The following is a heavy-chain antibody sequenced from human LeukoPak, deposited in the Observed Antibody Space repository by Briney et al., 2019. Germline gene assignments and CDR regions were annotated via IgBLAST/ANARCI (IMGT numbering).Heavy chain of an antibody. D-gene: IGHD3-22*01. CDR1: GYIFSNYA. CDR3: AREGPYYYNSGMDH. CDR2: INAGNGNT. J-gene: IGHJ4*02. Sequence: ASVKVSCKASGYIFSNYAIHWVRQAPGQRLEWMAWINAGNGNTKYSQKLQGRITITRDTSASTVYMELRSLRSDDTAVYYCAREGPYYYNSGMDHWGQGTLVTVSS. V-gene: IGHV1-3*01.